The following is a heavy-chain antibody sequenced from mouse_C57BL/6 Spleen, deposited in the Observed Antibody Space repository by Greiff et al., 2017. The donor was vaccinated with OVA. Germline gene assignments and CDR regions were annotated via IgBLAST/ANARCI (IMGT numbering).Heavy chain of an antibody. CDR3: ARDQGGYFDV. Sequence: QVQLQQSGPELVKPGASVKISCKASGYAFSSSWMNWVKQRPGQGLEWIGRIYPGDGDTNYNGKFKGKATLTADKSSSTAYMQLSSLTSEDSAVYFCARDQGGYFDVWGTGTTVTVSS. V-gene: IGHV1-82*01. J-gene: IGHJ1*03. CDR1: GYAFSSSW. CDR2: IYPGDGDT.